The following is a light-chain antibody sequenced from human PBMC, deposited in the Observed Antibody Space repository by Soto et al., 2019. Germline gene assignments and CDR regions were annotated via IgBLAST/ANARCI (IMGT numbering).Light chain of an antibody. V-gene: IGKV3-15*01. CDR2: GAT. Sequence: EILLTQSPATLSVSPGETATLSCRASQNVLSDLAWYQQKPVQAPMLLVYGATTRATDTPAKFRGSGSGTEFRLTISSLQSEDFATYYCQQYRSWPRTLGQGSKVEI. CDR1: QNVLSD. J-gene: IGKJ1*01. CDR3: QQYRSWPRT.